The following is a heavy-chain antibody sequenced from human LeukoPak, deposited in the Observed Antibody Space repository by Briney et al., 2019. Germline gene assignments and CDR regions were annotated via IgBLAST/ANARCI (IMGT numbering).Heavy chain of an antibody. J-gene: IGHJ3*02. D-gene: IGHD3-10*01. V-gene: IGHV4-61*01. CDR2: IYYSGST. CDR1: GLSVSRGRYY. CDR3: ARETGDRVAFDI. Sequence: SETLSLTCSVSGLSVSRGRYYGRWLRQPPGKRLEGFGYIYYSGSTNYNPSLNSPVTISVDTSKNQFSLKLSSVTAADTAVYYCARETGDRVAFDIWGQGTMVTVSS.